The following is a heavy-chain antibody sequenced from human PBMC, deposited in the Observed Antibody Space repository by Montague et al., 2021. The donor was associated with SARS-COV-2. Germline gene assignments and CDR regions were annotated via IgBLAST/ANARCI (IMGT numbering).Heavy chain of an antibody. CDR3: ARVGWELRVGDYYVDY. CDR1: GGSISPYY. J-gene: IGHJ4*02. Sequence: SETLSLTCTASGGSISPYYWSWIRQPPGKGLEWIGNIYYTGSTNYNSSLKSRLTISVDTSENQFSLKVTSVTPADTAVYYCARVGWELRVGDYYVDYWGQGTLVTVAS. D-gene: IGHD1-26*01. V-gene: IGHV4-59*01. CDR2: IYYTGST.